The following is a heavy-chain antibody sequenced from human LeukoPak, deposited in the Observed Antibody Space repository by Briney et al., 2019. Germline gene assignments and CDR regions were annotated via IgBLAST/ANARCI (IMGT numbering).Heavy chain of an antibody. V-gene: IGHV3-21*06. D-gene: IGHD3-10*01. CDR1: GFTFSSYS. J-gene: IGHJ4*02. Sequence: GGSLRLSCAASGFTFSSYSMNWVRQAPGKGLEWVSYISSISSYIYYADSVKGRFTISRDNAKNSLYLQMNSLRAEDTAVYYCARGPPGDYWGQGALVTVSS. CDR3: ARGPPGDY. CDR2: ISSISSYI.